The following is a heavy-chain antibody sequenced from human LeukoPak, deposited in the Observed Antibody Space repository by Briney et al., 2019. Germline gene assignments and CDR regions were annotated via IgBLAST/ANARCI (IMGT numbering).Heavy chain of an antibody. CDR1: GDSINSGNNY. Sequence: SETLSLTGTVSGDSINSGNNYWSWIRQPAGKGPEWIGHIYSSGTTNYNPSLKSRVTMSVDTSKNQFSLKLTSVTAADTAVYYCARVDGSCSGGSCPSGNWFDPWGQGTLVTVSS. J-gene: IGHJ5*02. D-gene: IGHD2-15*01. CDR3: ARVDGSCSGGSCPSGNWFDP. V-gene: IGHV4-61*09. CDR2: IYSSGTT.